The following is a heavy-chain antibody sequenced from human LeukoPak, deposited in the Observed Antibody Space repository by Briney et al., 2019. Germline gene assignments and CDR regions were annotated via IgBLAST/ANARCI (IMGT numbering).Heavy chain of an antibody. CDR2: ISSSGSTI. Sequence: GGSLRLSCAASGFTFSSYEMNWVRQAPGKGLEWVSYISSSGSTIYYADSVKGRFTISRDNAKNSLYLQMNSLRAEDTAVYYCASDVDTATFDYWGQGPLVTVSS. J-gene: IGHJ4*02. CDR3: ASDVDTATFDY. CDR1: GFTFSSYE. V-gene: IGHV3-48*03. D-gene: IGHD5-18*01.